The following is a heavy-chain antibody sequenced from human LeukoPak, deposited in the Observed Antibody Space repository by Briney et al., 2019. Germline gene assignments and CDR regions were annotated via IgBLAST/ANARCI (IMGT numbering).Heavy chain of an antibody. V-gene: IGHV1-2*02. J-gene: IGHJ4*02. CDR3: VGSNWAAGAAFDS. Sequence: ASVKVSCKASGYTFTAYYMHWVRQAPGQGLEWMGWIKWDSGGTEYSRNYRGRGTMTRDPSISTAYMELTRLTSDDTAVYYCVGSNWAAGAAFDSWGQGTQVTVSS. CDR2: IKWDSGGT. D-gene: IGHD6-13*01. CDR1: GYTFTAYY.